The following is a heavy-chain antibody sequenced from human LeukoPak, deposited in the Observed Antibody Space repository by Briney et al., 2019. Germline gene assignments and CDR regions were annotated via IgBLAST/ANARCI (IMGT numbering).Heavy chain of an antibody. CDR1: GYTFTSYY. CDR2: INPSGGST. CDR3: AKERKMRLHDSSGGFDY. J-gene: IGHJ4*02. Sequence: GASVKVSCKASGYTFTSYYMHWVRQAPGQGLEWMGIINPSGGSTSYAQKFQGRVTMTRDTSTSTVYMELSSLRAEDTALYYCAKERKMRLHDSSGGFDYWGQGTLVTVSS. D-gene: IGHD3-22*01. V-gene: IGHV1-46*01.